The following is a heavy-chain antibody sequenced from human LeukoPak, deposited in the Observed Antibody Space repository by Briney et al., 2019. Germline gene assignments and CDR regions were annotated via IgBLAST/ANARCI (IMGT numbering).Heavy chain of an antibody. CDR2: ISAHTGNT. CDR3: ARYRLTDSPINWFDP. CDR1: GYTLTSFG. Sequence: ASVKVSCKASGYTLTSFGISWVRQAPGQGLEWMGWISAHTGNTDYAQKLQGRVTMTTDTSTNTAYMELGSLRSDDTAVYYCARYRLTDSPINWFDPWGQGTLVTVSS. D-gene: IGHD1-14*01. J-gene: IGHJ5*02. V-gene: IGHV1-18*01.